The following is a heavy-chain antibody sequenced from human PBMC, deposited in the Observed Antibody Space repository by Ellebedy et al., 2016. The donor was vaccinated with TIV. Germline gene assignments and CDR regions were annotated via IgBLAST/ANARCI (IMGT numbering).Heavy chain of an antibody. V-gene: IGHV3-23*01. CDR1: GFIFRNFA. D-gene: IGHD4/OR15-4a*01. J-gene: IGHJ4*02. CDR3: AKDARIFFDGAGSHGALEY. CDR2: ISGIGYNT. Sequence: GESLKISCAVSGFIFRNFALSWVRQAPGKGLEWVSTISGIGYNTYYRYSVKGRFTISRDNSKNTLFLQMDSLRAEEKALYYCAKDARIFFDGAGSHGALEYWGPGTLVTVSS.